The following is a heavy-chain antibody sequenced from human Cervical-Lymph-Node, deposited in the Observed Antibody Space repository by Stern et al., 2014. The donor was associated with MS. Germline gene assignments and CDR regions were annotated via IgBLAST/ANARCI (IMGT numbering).Heavy chain of an antibody. J-gene: IGHJ1*01. CDR2: IYHNGNT. CDR3: TRDGRSSLSEYFQT. D-gene: IGHD6-6*01. Sequence: QVQLQESGPGLVKPSETLSLTCTVSGGSIGRYYWSWVRQPPGTSLEWIAYIYHNGNTNYNPSLKSRVSMSVDTSKNQFSLNLTSVTAADTAVYYCTRDGRSSLSEYFQTWGQGSLVTVSS. CDR1: GGSIGRYY. V-gene: IGHV4-59*01.